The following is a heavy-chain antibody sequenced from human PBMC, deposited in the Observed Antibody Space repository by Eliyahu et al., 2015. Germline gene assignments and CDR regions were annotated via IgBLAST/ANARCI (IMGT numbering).Heavy chain of an antibody. D-gene: IGHD2-21*01. J-gene: IGHJ3*02. V-gene: IGHV3-73*02. CDR3: IGGEGSYSHYQYNDAFHI. Sequence: EVQLVESGGGLVQPGGSLKLSCAASGFTFXXXALXWVRQAPGKGLEWVGRIRSKPNNYATTYGASVKGRFTISRDDSRNTVYLQMNSLKIEDTAVYYCIGGEGSYSHYQYNDAFHIWGQGTMVTVSS. CDR1: GFTFXXXA. CDR2: IRSKPNNYAT.